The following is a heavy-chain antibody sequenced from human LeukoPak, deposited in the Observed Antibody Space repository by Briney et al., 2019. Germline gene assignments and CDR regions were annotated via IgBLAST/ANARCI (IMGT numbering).Heavy chain of an antibody. Sequence: SVKVSCKASGGTFSSYAISWVRQAPGQGLEWMGGIIPIFGTANYAQKLQGRVTMTTDTSTSTAYMELSSLRSEDTAVYYCATDPSIVGVAAKGDAFDLWGQGTMVTVSS. V-gene: IGHV1-69*05. J-gene: IGHJ3*01. CDR2: IIPIFGTA. D-gene: IGHD1-26*01. CDR1: GGTFSSYA. CDR3: ATDPSIVGVAAKGDAFDL.